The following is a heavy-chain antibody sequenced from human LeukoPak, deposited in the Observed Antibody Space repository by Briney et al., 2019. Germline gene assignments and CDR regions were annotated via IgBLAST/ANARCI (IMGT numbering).Heavy chain of an antibody. J-gene: IGHJ4*02. CDR2: IYTSGST. CDR1: GGSISSYY. V-gene: IGHV4-4*07. D-gene: IGHD6-13*01. CDR3: ARDTYSTHLGSFDY. Sequence: SETLSPTCTVSGGSISSYYWSWIRQPAGKGLEWIGRIYTSGSTNYNPSLKSRVTMSVDTSKNQFSLKLSSVTAADTAVYYCARDTYSTHLGSFDYWGQGTLVTVSS.